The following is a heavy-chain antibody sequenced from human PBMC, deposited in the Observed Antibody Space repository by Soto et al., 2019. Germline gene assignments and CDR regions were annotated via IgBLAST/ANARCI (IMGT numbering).Heavy chain of an antibody. CDR3: AKGPHTNVGWPYYFES. V-gene: IGHV3-48*02. Sequence: GGSLRLSCVASGFSLANYPMNWVRQTPGKGLEWISYSSPRGDTIYYADSVEGRFTISRDNARNSLSLHMSSLRDEDSALYYCAKGPHTNVGWPYYFESWGRGVRVTVSS. J-gene: IGHJ4*02. CDR2: SSPRGDTI. CDR1: GFSLANYP. D-gene: IGHD6-19*01.